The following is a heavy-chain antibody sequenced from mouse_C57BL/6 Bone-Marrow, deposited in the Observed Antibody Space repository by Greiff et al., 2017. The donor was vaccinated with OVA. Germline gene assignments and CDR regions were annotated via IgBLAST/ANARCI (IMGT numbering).Heavy chain of an antibody. J-gene: IGHJ2*01. CDR3: AKTNWDVLYYFDY. V-gene: IGHV5-4*01. D-gene: IGHD4-1*01. Sequence: EVQLVESGGDLVKPGGSLKLSCAASGFTFSSYAMSWVRQTPEKRLEWVATISDGGSYTYYPDNVKGRFTISRDNAKNNLYLQMSHLKSEDTAMYYCAKTNWDVLYYFDYWGQGTTLTVSS. CDR1: GFTFSSYA. CDR2: ISDGGSYT.